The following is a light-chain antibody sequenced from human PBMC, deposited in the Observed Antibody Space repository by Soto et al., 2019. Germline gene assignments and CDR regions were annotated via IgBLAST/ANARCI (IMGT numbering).Light chain of an antibody. CDR1: QSVGSY. CDR2: DAS. CDR3: QLRSNWLT. J-gene: IGKJ4*01. Sequence: EIVLTQSPATLSLSPGERATLSCRASQSVGSYLAWYQQKPGQAPKLLLYDASNRATGIPARFSGSGSGKYFTLTISSLQPEDVAVYYCQLRSNWLTFGGGTKVEVE. V-gene: IGKV3-11*01.